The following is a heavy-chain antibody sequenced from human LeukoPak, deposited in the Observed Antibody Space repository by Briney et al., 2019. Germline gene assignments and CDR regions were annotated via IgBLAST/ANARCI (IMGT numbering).Heavy chain of an antibody. CDR2: ISSSSSYI. Sequence: GGSLRLSCAASGFTFSSYSMNWVRQAPGKGLEWVSSISSSSSYIYYADSVKGRFTISRDNSKNTLYLQMNSLRAEDTAVYYCAKDGTTGTQNYYYYYGMDVWGQGTTVTVSS. V-gene: IGHV3-21*01. CDR3: AKDGTTGTQNYYYYYGMDV. CDR1: GFTFSSYS. D-gene: IGHD1-1*01. J-gene: IGHJ6*02.